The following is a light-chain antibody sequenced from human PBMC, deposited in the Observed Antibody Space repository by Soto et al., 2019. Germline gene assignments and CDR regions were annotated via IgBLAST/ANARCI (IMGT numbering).Light chain of an antibody. CDR3: SSYASRSTLE. CDR1: SSDVGGYNY. Sequence: QSALTQPASVSGSPGQSITISCIGTSSDVGGYNYVSWYQQHPGKIPKLMIYDVSNRPSGVSNRFSGSKSGNTASLTISALQAEDEADYYCSSYASRSTLEFGGGTKLTVL. J-gene: IGLJ3*02. CDR2: DVS. V-gene: IGLV2-14*01.